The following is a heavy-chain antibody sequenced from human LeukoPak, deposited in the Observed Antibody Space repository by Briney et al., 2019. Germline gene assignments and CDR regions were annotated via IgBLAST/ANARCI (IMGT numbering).Heavy chain of an antibody. J-gene: IGHJ4*02. CDR2: IYWNDDK. CDR3: AHRLASEYSTSWRYSDY. V-gene: IGHV2-5*01. CDR1: GFSLSTYGVG. Sequence: SGPTLVNPRQTLTLTCTFSGFSLSTYGVGVGWIRQPPGKALEWLALIYWNDDKRYRPSLKSRLTITKDSSKNRVVLTMTNMDPLDTATYYCAHRLASEYSTSWRYSDYWGQGTLVTVSS. D-gene: IGHD6-13*01.